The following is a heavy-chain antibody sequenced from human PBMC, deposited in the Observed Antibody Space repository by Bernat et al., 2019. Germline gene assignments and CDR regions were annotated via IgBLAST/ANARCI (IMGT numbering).Heavy chain of an antibody. J-gene: IGHJ6*02. CDR1: GGSISSSTSY. CDR3: VRQSPRTPPGAYYYCMDV. CDR2: IYYTGET. D-gene: IGHD7-27*01. Sequence: QLQLQESGPGLVKPSETLSLICTVSGGSISSSTSYWGWIRQPPEKGLEWIGSIYYTGETYHNPSLKSRVTISVDTSKNHFSLKLTSVTAADTAVYFCVRQSPRTPPGAYYYCMDVWGQGTTVTVSS. V-gene: IGHV4-39*01.